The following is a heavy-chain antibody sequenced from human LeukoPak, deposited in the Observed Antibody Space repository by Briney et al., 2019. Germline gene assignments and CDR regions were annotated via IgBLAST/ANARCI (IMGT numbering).Heavy chain of an antibody. J-gene: IGHJ6*02. D-gene: IGHD3-10*01. Sequence: PGGPLRLSCAASGFTFSNYAMHWVRQAPGKGLEYVSAISYNGDATYYTNSVKGRFTISRDNSKNTLYLQMGSLRVEDMAVYYCARWSGQQLWFGESRGQGTTVTVSS. V-gene: IGHV3-64*01. CDR3: ARWSGQQLWFGES. CDR1: GFTFSNYA. CDR2: ISYNGDAT.